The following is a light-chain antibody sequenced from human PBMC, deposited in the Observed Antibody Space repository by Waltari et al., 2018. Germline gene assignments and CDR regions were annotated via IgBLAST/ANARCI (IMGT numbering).Light chain of an antibody. CDR3: QSYDSSLSVV. J-gene: IGLJ2*01. V-gene: IGLV1-40*01. Sequence: QSVLTQPPSVSGAPGQRVTLSCTGSSSHIGAGYTVHWYQQLPGTAPKLLIYGNSNRPSGVPDRFSGSKSGPSASLAITGLQAEDEADYYCQSYDSSLSVVFGGGTKLTVL. CDR2: GNS. CDR1: SSHIGAGYT.